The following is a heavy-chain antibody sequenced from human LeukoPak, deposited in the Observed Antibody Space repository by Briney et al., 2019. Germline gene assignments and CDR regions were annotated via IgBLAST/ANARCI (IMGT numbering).Heavy chain of an antibody. CDR2: TYYIGGT. CDR1: GGSISSYY. V-gene: IGHV4-59*01. Sequence: SETLSLTCTVPGGSISSYYWSSIRQPPRKGLEWMGYTYYIGGTTYTTSLKRRATISVDTSKNQFALKLSSVTAADTAVYYCARDKGGPYGGHFDYWGQGTLVTVSS. D-gene: IGHD4-23*01. J-gene: IGHJ4*02. CDR3: ARDKGGPYGGHFDY.